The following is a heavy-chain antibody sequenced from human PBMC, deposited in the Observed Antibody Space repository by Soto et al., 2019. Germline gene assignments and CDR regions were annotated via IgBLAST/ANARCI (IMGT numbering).Heavy chain of an antibody. Sequence: QVQLVQSGAEVKKPGASVKVSCKASGYRFISYGITWVRQAPGQGLEWMGWISAYNGNTNYAQKLQGRVTMTTDTSTSTVYMELRSLRSDDTAVYYCARDIGRHMGVTSGWCDPWGQGTLVTVSS. J-gene: IGHJ5*02. CDR3: ARDIGRHMGVTSGWCDP. D-gene: IGHD2-21*02. CDR2: ISAYNGNT. CDR1: GYRFISYG. V-gene: IGHV1-18*01.